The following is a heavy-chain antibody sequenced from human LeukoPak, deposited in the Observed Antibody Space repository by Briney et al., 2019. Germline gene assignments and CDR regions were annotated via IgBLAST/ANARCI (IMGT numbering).Heavy chain of an antibody. V-gene: IGHV4-39*01. CDR3: ASSSPKYYYGSGSYYMGNAFDI. CDR1: GGSISSSSYY. CDR2: IYYSGST. J-gene: IGHJ3*02. Sequence: SETLSLTCTVSGGSISSSSYYWGWIRQPPGKGLEWIGSIYYSGSTYYNPSLKSRVTISVDTSKNQFSLKLSSVTAADTAVYYCASSSPKYYYGSGSYYMGNAFDIWGQGTMVTVSS. D-gene: IGHD3-10*01.